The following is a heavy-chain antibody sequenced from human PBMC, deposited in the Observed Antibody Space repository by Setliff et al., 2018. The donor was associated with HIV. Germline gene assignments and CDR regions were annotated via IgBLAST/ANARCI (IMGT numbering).Heavy chain of an antibody. Sequence: KTSETLSLTCAVYGGSFNGYYWSWIRQPPGKGLEWIGEINHSGSTNYNPSLKSRVTMSVDTSKNQFSLKLSSVTAADTAVYYCEVAGQWGQGTLVTVSS. V-gene: IGHV4-34*10. CDR2: INHSGST. D-gene: IGHD6-19*01. CDR1: GGSFNGYY. CDR3: EVAGQ. J-gene: IGHJ4*02.